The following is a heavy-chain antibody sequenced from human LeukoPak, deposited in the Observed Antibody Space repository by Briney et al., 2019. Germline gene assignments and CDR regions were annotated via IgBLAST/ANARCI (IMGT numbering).Heavy chain of an antibody. V-gene: IGHV1-2*02. CDR2: INPNSGVT. CDR3: AREALTATTGFDY. D-gene: IGHD1-7*01. CDR1: GYTFTGYF. J-gene: IGHJ4*02. Sequence: ASVKVSCKASGYTFTGYFMHWVRQAPGQGLEWMGWINPNSGVTNYTQNFQGRVTMTRDTSISTAYMELSRLRSDDTAVYYCAREALTATTGFDYWGQGTLVTVSS.